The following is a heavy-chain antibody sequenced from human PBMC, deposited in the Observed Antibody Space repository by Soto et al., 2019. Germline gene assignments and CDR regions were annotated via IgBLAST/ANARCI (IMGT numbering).Heavy chain of an antibody. D-gene: IGHD2-15*01. Sequence: GGSLRLSCAASGFRFSTYAMSWARQAPGKGLEWVSGLFGGGDGIAYADSVKGRFTISRDNSNNMLYLQMHSLRAEDTAVYYCAKDRQPDCRWPFDHWGQGTLVTVSS. CDR3: AKDRQPDCRWPFDH. J-gene: IGHJ4*02. CDR2: LFGGGDGI. V-gene: IGHV3-23*01. CDR1: GFRFSTYA.